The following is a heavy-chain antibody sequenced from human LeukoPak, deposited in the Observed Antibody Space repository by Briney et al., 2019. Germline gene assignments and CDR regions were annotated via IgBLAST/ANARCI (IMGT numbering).Heavy chain of an antibody. D-gene: IGHD1-26*01. Sequence: VASVKVSCKVSGYTLTELSMHWVRQAPGKGLEWMGGFDPEDGETIYAQKFQGRVTMTEDTSTDTAYMELSSPRSEDTAVYYCATVRELPGYYFDYWGQGTLVTVSS. CDR2: FDPEDGET. V-gene: IGHV1-24*01. CDR3: ATVRELPGYYFDY. J-gene: IGHJ4*02. CDR1: GYTLTELS.